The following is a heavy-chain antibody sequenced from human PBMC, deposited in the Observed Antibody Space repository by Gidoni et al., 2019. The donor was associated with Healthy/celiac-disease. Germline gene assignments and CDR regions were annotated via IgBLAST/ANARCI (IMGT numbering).Heavy chain of an antibody. D-gene: IGHD2-15*01. CDR3: ARGVVIVVDDAFDI. V-gene: IGHV3-48*04. Sequence: VQLVAPGGGLVQSGGSLRLSCAASGFTVSSHSTNWVRQAPGKGLEWVSYISSSSSTIYYADSVKGRFTISRDNAKNSLSLQMNSLRAEDTAVDYCARGVVIVVDDAFDIWGQGTMVTVSS. CDR1: GFTVSSHS. J-gene: IGHJ3*02. CDR2: ISSSSSTI.